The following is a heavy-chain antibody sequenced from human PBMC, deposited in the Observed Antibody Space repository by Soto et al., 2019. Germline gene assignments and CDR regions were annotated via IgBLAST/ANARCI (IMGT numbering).Heavy chain of an antibody. D-gene: IGHD3-10*01. CDR1: GFALSAYW. CDR2: IRQDGGEK. CDR3: ARMSIGSYSFEL. Sequence: EVQLVESGGSLVQPGGSLRLSCTASGFALSAYWMTWVRQTPGKRLELVAYIRQDGGEKYYVDSVRGRFTISRDNAKNSLYLQTSSVRADDTAVYYCARMSIGSYSFELWGQGTQVTVSS. V-gene: IGHV3-7*05. J-gene: IGHJ4*02.